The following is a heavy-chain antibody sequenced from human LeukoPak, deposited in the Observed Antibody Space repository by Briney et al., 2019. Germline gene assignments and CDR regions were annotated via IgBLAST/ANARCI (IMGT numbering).Heavy chain of an antibody. CDR3: ARHGSRAVAGYFDY. Sequence: PSETLSLTCTVCGGSIISCYWSWIRQSPGRGLEGIGYIYYSGSTYYNPSLTSRVTISVDTSKNQFSLRLSSVTAADTAVYYCARHGSRAVAGYFDYWGQGTLVTVSS. CDR2: IYYSGST. J-gene: IGHJ4*02. D-gene: IGHD6-19*01. CDR1: GGSIISCY. V-gene: IGHV4-59*08.